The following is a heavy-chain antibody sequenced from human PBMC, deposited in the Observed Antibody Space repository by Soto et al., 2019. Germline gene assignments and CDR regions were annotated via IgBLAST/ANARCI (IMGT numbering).Heavy chain of an antibody. CDR2: ISWNSGSI. CDR1: GFTFDDDA. D-gene: IGHD2-2*01. V-gene: IGHV3-9*01. CDR3: AKDILHCSRTRCPTGAFDI. Sequence: PGGSLRLSCAAPGFTFDDDAMHWVRQAPGKGLEWVSGISWNSGSIGYADSVKGRFTISRDNAKNSLYLQMNSLRAEDTALYYCAKDILHCSRTRCPTGAFDIWGQGLMVA. J-gene: IGHJ3*02.